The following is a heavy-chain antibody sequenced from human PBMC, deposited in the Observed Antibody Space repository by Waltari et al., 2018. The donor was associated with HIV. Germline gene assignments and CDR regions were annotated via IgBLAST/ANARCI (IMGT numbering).Heavy chain of an antibody. V-gene: IGHV3-7*04. J-gene: IGHJ4*02. CDR1: GFTFSSSW. D-gene: IGHD3-10*01. Sequence: EVQLVESGGGLVQPGGSLRLSCAASGFTFSSSWMSWVRQAPGKGREWVANIKQDGSEKYYVDSVNGRFTISRDNAENSLYLQMNSLRAEDTAVYYCARGGFYGSGSKVNWGQGTLVTVSS. CDR2: IKQDGSEK. CDR3: ARGGFYGSGSKVN.